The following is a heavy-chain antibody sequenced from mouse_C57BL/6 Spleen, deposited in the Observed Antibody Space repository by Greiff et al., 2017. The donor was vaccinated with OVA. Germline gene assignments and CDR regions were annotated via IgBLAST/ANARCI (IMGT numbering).Heavy chain of an antibody. J-gene: IGHJ1*03. Sequence: EVQRVESGGGLVQPGGSLSLSCAASGFTFTDYYMSWVRQPPGKALEWLGFIRNKANGYTTEYSASVKGRFTISRDNSQSSLYLQMNALRAEDSATDYCARYDGYYWYFDVWGTGTTVTVSS. CDR2: IRNKANGYTT. D-gene: IGHD2-3*01. V-gene: IGHV7-3*01. CDR3: ARYDGYYWYFDV. CDR1: GFTFTDYY.